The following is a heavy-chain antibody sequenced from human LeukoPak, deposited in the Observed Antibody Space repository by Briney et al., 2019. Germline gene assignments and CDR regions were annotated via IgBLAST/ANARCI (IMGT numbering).Heavy chain of an antibody. D-gene: IGHD2-21*02. CDR1: GFTFSSYG. CDR2: IWYDGSNK. Sequence: GGSLRLSCAASGFTFSSYGMHWVRQAPGKGLEWVAVIWYDGSNKYYADSVKGRFTISRDNSKNTLYLQMNSLRAEDTAVYYCARNMTANYYYYAMDVWGQGTTVTVSS. CDR3: ARNMTANYYYYAMDV. J-gene: IGHJ6*02. V-gene: IGHV3-33*01.